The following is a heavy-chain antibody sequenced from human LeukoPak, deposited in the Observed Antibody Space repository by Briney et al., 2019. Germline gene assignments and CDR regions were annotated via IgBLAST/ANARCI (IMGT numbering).Heavy chain of an antibody. Sequence: GGSLRLSCAASGFTFSSYEMNWVRQAPGKGLEWVSYISSSGSTIYYADSVKGRFTISRDNAKNSLYLKMNSLRAEDRAVYYCARAKVDGDLDYWGQGTLVTVSS. V-gene: IGHV3-48*03. J-gene: IGHJ4*02. D-gene: IGHD4-17*01. CDR1: GFTFSSYE. CDR3: ARAKVDGDLDY. CDR2: ISSSGSTI.